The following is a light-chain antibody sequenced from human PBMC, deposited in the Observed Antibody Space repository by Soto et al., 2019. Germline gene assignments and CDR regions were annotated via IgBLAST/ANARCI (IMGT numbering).Light chain of an antibody. V-gene: IGKV1-5*01. CDR1: QSVSSF. Sequence: DIQMTQSPSTLSASVGDRVTITCRARQSVSSFLAWYQQKPGKAPKVLIYDASTLENGVPSRFSGSGSGTEFTLTISSLQPDDFATYYCQQYNSYSPRTFGQGTKVEIK. J-gene: IGKJ1*01. CDR3: QQYNSYSPRT. CDR2: DAS.